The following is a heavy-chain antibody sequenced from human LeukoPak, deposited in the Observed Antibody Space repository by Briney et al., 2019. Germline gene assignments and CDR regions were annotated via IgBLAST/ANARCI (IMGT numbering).Heavy chain of an antibody. J-gene: IGHJ4*01. D-gene: IGHD1-7*01. V-gene: IGHV4-59*12. Sequence: SETLSLTCTVSGDSISSYYWSWIRQPPGKGLEWIGYIYYSGSTNYNPSLKSRVTISVDTSKNQFSLKLNSVTAADTAVYYCAREQPDWNYLTFDSWGHGTLVTVSS. CDR2: IYYSGST. CDR1: GDSISSYY. CDR3: AREQPDWNYLTFDS.